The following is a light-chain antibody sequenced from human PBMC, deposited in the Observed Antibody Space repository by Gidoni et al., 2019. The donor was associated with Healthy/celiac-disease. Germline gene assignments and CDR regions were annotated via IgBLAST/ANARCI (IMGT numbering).Light chain of an antibody. V-gene: IGKV3-11*01. CDR2: DAS. J-gene: IGKJ4*01. Sequence: EIVLTQSPATLSLSPGERATLSCRASQSVSSYLAWYQQKPGQAPRLLIYDASNRATGIPARFSGSGSWTDFTLTISSLEPEDFAVYYCQQRSNWPPLTFXGXTKVEIK. CDR3: QQRSNWPPLT. CDR1: QSVSSY.